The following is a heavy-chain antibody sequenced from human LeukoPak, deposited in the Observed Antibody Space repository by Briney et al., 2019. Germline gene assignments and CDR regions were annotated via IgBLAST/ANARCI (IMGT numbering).Heavy chain of an antibody. CDR2: INPTGGSS. CDR1: GYTLTNYY. V-gene: IGHV1-46*01. Sequence: ASVKVCCKASGYTLTNYYMHWVRQAPGQGLEWMGIINPTGGSSSYAQKFQGRVTMTRDTSTSTVYMELRSLRSEDTAVYYCARGPHDGSGWYEFWGQGTLVTVSS. J-gene: IGHJ5*01. D-gene: IGHD3-22*01. CDR3: ARGPHDGSGWYEF.